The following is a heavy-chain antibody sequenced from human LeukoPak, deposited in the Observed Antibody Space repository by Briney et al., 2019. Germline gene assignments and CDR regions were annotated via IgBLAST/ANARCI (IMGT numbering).Heavy chain of an antibody. CDR3: ARSGDFWSGYHP. CDR1: GFTFSSYG. D-gene: IGHD3-3*01. CDR2: ISYDGSNK. V-gene: IGHV3-30*03. Sequence: GGSLRLSCAASGFTFSSYGMHWVRQAPGKGLEWVAVISYDGSNKYYADSVKGRFTISRDNSKNTLYLQMNSLRAEDTAVYYCARSGDFWSGYHPWGQGTLVTVSS. J-gene: IGHJ5*02.